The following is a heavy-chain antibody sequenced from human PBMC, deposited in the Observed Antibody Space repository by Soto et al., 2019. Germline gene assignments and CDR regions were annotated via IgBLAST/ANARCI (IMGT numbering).Heavy chain of an antibody. CDR2: ISSSGSII. D-gene: IGHD3-22*01. CDR1: GFTFSDYY. J-gene: IGHJ4*02. CDR3: ARDQGYYESSGYFDY. Sequence: SLRLSFAASGFTFSDYYMSWSRQAPGKGLEWVSYISSSGSIIYYADSVKGRFTISRDNAKNSLYLQMNSLRAEDTAVYYCARDQGYYESSGYFDYWGQGTLVTVSS. V-gene: IGHV3-11*01.